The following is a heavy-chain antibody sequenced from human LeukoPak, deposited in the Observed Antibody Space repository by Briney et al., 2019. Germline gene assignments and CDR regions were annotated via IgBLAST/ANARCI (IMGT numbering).Heavy chain of an antibody. J-gene: IGHJ4*02. CDR1: GGSISSYY. D-gene: IGHD2/OR15-2a*01. V-gene: IGHV4-59*08. CDR2: ISDIGSI. CDR3: AGHHPRNTVDF. Sequence: PSETLSLTCTVSGGSISSYYWSWIRQPPGKGLEWIAYISDIGSINYNPSLKSRVTISLDTSKNQFSLELSSVTAADTAVYYCAGHHPRNTVDFWGQGTLVTVSS.